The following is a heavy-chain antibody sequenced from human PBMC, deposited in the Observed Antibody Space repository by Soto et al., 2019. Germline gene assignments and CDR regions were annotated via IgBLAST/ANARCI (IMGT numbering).Heavy chain of an antibody. J-gene: IGHJ4*02. D-gene: IGHD3-10*01. CDR3: ARVGYGSGSYHFDY. CDR2: INSDGSTT. V-gene: IGHV3-74*01. Sequence: EVQLVESGGGLVQPGGSLRLSCAASGFTFGSCWMHWVRQAPGKGLVWVSRINSDGSTTSYTDSVKGRFTISRDNAKNTLYMQMNSLRAEDTAVFYCARVGYGSGSYHFDYWGQGTLVTVSS. CDR1: GFTFGSCW.